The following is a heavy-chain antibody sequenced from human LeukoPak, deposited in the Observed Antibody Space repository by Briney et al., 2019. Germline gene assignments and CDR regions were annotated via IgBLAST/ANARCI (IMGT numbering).Heavy chain of an antibody. Sequence: GGSLRLSCAASGFTFSSYAMSWVRQAPGKGLEWVSAISGSGGSTYYADSVKGRFTISRDNSKNTLYLQMNSLRAEDTAVYYCAKLGAGCTNGVCLNWFDPWGQGTLVTVSS. J-gene: IGHJ5*02. CDR3: AKLGAGCTNGVCLNWFDP. D-gene: IGHD2-8*01. CDR2: ISGSGGST. CDR1: GFTFSSYA. V-gene: IGHV3-23*01.